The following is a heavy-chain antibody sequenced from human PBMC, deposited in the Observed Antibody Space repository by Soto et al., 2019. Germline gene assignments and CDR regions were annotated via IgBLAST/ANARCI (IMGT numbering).Heavy chain of an antibody. CDR2: IYYSGST. CDR3: ARSPLTPYYYYGMDV. Sequence: SETLSLTCPVSGGYLISYYLSWIRPPPGKGLEWIGYIYYSGSTNYNPSLKSRVTISVDTSKNQFSLKLSSVTAADTAVYYCARSPLTPYYYYGMDVWGQGTTVTVS. CDR1: GGYLISYY. J-gene: IGHJ6*02. D-gene: IGHD2-15*01. V-gene: IGHV4-59*01.